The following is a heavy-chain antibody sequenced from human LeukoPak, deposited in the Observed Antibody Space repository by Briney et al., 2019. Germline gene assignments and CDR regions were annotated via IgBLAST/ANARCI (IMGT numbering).Heavy chain of an antibody. CDR2: INHSGSS. J-gene: IGHJ1*01. CDR3: EGGPSPYHDSSGYEYFQH. D-gene: IGHD3-22*01. CDR1: GGSFSGYY. Sequence: PSETLSLTCAVYGGSFSGYYWSWIRQPPGKGLEWIGEINHSGSSNYNPSLTSRVTISVDTSKNQFSLMLSSVTAADTAVYYYEGGPSPYHDSSGYEYFQHGGQGTLVTVSS. V-gene: IGHV4-34*01.